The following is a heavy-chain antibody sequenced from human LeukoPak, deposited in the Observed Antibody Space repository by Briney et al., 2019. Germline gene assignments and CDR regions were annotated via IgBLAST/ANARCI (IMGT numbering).Heavy chain of an antibody. CDR2: IYYSGGT. D-gene: IGHD3-16*01. Sequence: SETLSLTCTVSGGSISSYYWSWIRQPPGKGLEWIGYIYYSGGTNYNPSLKSRVTISVDTSKNQFSLKLSSVTAADTAVYYCARDFLRFDYWGQGTLVTVSS. CDR3: ARDFLRFDY. J-gene: IGHJ4*02. V-gene: IGHV4-59*01. CDR1: GGSISSYY.